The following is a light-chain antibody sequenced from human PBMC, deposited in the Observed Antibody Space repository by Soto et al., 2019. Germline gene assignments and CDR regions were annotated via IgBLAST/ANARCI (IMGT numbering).Light chain of an antibody. CDR3: QQYSSRWT. V-gene: IGKV1-5*01. CDR2: SAS. J-gene: IGKJ1*01. Sequence: DIQMTQSPSTLSASVGDRVTKTCRASQSIDIWLAWYQQKPGKAPNLLIYSASSLQTGVPSRFSGSGSGTEFTLTISSLQPDDFATYYCQQYSSRWTFGQGTKVDIK. CDR1: QSIDIW.